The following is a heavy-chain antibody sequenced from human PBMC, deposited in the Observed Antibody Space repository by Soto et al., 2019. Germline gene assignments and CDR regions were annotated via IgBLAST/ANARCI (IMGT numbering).Heavy chain of an antibody. D-gene: IGHD3-10*01. Sequence: SQTLSLTCAISGESVSSNSAAWNWIRQSPSRGLEWLGRTYYRSKWYNDYAVSVKSRITINPDTSRNQFSLQLNSVTPEDTAVYYCARGPTVTRTAYYYYGMDVWGQGTTGTVS. CDR1: GESVSSNSAA. CDR3: ARGPTVTRTAYYYYGMDV. J-gene: IGHJ6*02. CDR2: TYYRSKWYN. V-gene: IGHV6-1*01.